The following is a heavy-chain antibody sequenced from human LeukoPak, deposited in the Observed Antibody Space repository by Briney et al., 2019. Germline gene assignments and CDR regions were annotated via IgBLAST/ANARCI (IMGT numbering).Heavy chain of an antibody. CDR3: ARDFSSSSTVYYYYYMDV. CDR1: GGSISSYY. V-gene: IGHV4-4*07. D-gene: IGHD6-6*01. J-gene: IGHJ6*03. CDR2: IYSTGST. Sequence: SETLSLTCTVSGGSISSYYWSWIRQPAGEGLEWIGHIYSTGSTNYNPSLKSRVTLSVDRSKNQFSLRLNSVTAADTAIYYCARDFSSSSTVYYYYYMDVWGKGTTVTVSS.